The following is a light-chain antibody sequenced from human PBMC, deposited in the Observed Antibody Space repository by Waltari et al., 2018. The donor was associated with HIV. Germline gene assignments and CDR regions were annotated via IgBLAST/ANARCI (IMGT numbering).Light chain of an antibody. CDR1: GRVGGNQ. V-gene: IGKV3-20*01. Sequence: EAVLTQSPGTLSLSPGAIAPLPCRACGRVGGNQLAWYQPRPDQTPRLLIYDASSRATGIPDRSSGSGSGTDFTVTSARREPDDVAVYYWQQDGSSRLFTFGPGTKVDFK. CDR2: DAS. J-gene: IGKJ3*01. CDR3: QQDGSSRLFT.